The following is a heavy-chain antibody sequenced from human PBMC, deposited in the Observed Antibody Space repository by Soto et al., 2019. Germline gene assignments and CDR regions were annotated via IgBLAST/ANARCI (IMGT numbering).Heavy chain of an antibody. CDR2: VFSNDEK. D-gene: IGHD6-19*01. CDR3: ARSSIAVDDESFEL. V-gene: IGHV2-26*01. CDR1: GFSLSNARMG. J-gene: IGHJ2*01. Sequence: QVALKESGPVLVKPTETLTLTSTVSGFSLSNARMGVSWIRQPPGKALEWLAHVFSNDEKYYITSLKSSLTSSKDTSKSQVFLTMTNTDPFDTATYYCARSSIAVDDESFELWGRGPLVTVSS.